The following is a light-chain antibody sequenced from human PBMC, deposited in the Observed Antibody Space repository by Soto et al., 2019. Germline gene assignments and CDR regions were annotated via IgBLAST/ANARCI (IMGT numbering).Light chain of an antibody. Sequence: EIVLTQSPGTLSLSPGERATLSCRASQSVSSSYLAWYQQKPGQAPRLLIYGASSRATGIPDRFSGSGYGTDFTLTISRLEPEDFAMYYCQQCRSAPYTFGQGTKLEIK. CDR1: QSVSSSY. J-gene: IGKJ2*01. CDR2: GAS. V-gene: IGKV3-20*01. CDR3: QQCRSAPYT.